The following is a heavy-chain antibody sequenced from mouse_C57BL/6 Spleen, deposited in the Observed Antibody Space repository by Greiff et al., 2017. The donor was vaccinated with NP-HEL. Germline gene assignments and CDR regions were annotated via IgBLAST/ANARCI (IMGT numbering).Heavy chain of an antibody. Sequence: VQLQESGPELVKPGASVKMSCKASGYTFTSYYIHWVKQRPGQGLEWIGWIDPGSGNTKYNEKFKGKATLTVDTSSSTAYMQLSSLTSEDSAVDYCAGGGLLGLDYWGKGTTLTVSS. J-gene: IGHJ2*01. D-gene: IGHD2-3*01. CDR3: AGGGLLGLDY. V-gene: IGHV1-66*01. CDR2: IDPGSGNT. CDR1: GYTFTSYY.